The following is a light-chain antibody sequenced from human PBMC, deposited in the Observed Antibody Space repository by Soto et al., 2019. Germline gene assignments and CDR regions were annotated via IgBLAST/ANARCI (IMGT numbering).Light chain of an antibody. CDR2: GAS. V-gene: IGKV3-15*01. CDR3: QQYNNWPLLT. Sequence: IEMTQSPATLSVSPWEIATRSCRASQSVSSNLAWYQQKPGQAPRLLIYGASTRATGIPARFSGSGSGTEFTLTISSLQSEDFAVYXXQQYNNWPLLTFGGGTKVDIK. CDR1: QSVSSN. J-gene: IGKJ4*01.